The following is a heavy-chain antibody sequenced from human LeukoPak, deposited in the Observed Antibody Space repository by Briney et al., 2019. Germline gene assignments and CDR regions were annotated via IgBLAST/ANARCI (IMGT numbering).Heavy chain of an antibody. D-gene: IGHD3-10*01. CDR3: AKYFAPTAPEGTYYYGSGSYYRETPPDY. J-gene: IGHJ4*02. CDR1: GFTFSSYA. V-gene: IGHV3-23*01. CDR2: ISGSGGST. Sequence: QTGGSLRLSCAASGFTFSSYAMSWVRQAPGKGLEWVSAISGSGGSTYYADSVKGRFTISRDNSKNTLYLQMNSLRAEDTAVYYCAKYFAPTAPEGTYYYGSGSYYRETPPDYWGQGTLVTVSS.